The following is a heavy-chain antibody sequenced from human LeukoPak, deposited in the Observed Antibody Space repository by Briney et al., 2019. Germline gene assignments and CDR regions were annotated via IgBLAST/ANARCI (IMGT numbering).Heavy chain of an antibody. CDR1: GYTFTSYD. J-gene: IGHJ5*02. D-gene: IGHD3-3*01. Sequence: ASVKVSCKASGYTFTSYDINWVRQATGQGLEWMGWRNPNSGNTGYAHKFQGRVTMTRNTSISTAYMELSSLRSEDTAVYYCARGLITYYDFWSGYYDWFDPWGQGTLVTVSS. CDR3: ARGLITYYDFWSGYYDWFDP. CDR2: RNPNSGNT. V-gene: IGHV1-8*01.